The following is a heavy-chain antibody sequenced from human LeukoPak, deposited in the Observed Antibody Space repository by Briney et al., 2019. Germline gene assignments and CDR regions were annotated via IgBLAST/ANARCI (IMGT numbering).Heavy chain of an antibody. D-gene: IGHD6-13*01. CDR2: ISTYNGHT. CDR1: GYTFIDYG. CDR3: ARDAAAAGPFDY. J-gene: IGHJ4*02. V-gene: IGHV1-18*01. Sequence: ASVKVSXKASGYTFIDYGVSWVRQAPGQGLEWMGWISTYNGHTYYAQKLQGRVTMTTDTSTSTAYMELRSLGSDDTAVYYCARDAAAAGPFDYWGQGTLVTVSS.